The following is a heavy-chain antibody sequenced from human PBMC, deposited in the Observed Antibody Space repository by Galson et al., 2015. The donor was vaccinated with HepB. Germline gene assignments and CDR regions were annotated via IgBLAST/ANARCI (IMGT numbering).Heavy chain of an antibody. D-gene: IGHD3-10*01. CDR1: GYTFTDYT. V-gene: IGHV7-4-1*02. Sequence: QSGAEVKRPGATVKVSCKASGYTFTDYTINWVRQAPGQGLEWLGWINTKTADPTYAQGFTGRFVFSLDTSVNTSYLQFSGLKAEDTAIYHCARSPQYGPGGYSNVWFDPWGQGTLVTVSS. CDR3: ARSPQYGPGGYSNVWFDP. J-gene: IGHJ5*02. CDR2: INTKTADP.